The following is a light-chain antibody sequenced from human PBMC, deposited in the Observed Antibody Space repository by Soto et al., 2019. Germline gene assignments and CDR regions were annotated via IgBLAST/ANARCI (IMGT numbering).Light chain of an antibody. CDR1: SSNIGANSD. J-gene: IGLJ1*01. CDR2: GNT. CDR3: QSYDNSLSGFYV. V-gene: IGLV1-40*01. Sequence: QSSLTHPPSLSGAPGQRVTISCTGSSSNIGANSDVHWYQQLTGAAPKLLIYGNTNRPSGVSDRFSASKSGTSASLAITGLQAEDEADYYCQSYDNSLSGFYVFGTGTKVTVL.